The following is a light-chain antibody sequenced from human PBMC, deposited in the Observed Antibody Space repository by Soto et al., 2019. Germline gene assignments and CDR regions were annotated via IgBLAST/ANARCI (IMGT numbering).Light chain of an antibody. V-gene: IGLV2-14*01. CDR2: DVS. Sequence: QSALTQPASVSGSPGQSNTISCTGTTSDVGRYNYVSWYQQHPGKAPKLIIYDVSNRPSGVSNRFSGSKSGNTASLTISGLQAEDEADYYCNSYTSSSTDVFGTGTQLTVL. CDR1: TSDVGRYNY. J-gene: IGLJ1*01. CDR3: NSYTSSSTDV.